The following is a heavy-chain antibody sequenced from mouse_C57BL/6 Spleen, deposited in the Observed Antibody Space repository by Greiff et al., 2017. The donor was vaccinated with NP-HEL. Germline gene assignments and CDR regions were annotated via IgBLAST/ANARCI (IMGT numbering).Heavy chain of an antibody. CDR3: ANELGRRFAY. CDR1: GYTFTDYN. J-gene: IGHJ3*01. Sequence: VQLKESGPELVKPGASVKMSCKASGYTFTDYNMHWVKQSHGKSLEWIGYINPNNGGTSYNQKFKGKATLTVNKSSSTAYMELRSLTSEDSAVYYCANELGRRFAYWGQGTLVTVSA. V-gene: IGHV1-22*01. CDR2: INPNNGGT. D-gene: IGHD4-1*01.